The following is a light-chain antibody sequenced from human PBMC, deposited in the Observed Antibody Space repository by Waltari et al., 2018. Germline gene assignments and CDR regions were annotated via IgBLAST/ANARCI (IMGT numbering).Light chain of an antibody. CDR3: QQYHNWPPWT. CDR2: SAS. CDR1: QSISTN. J-gene: IGKJ1*01. Sequence: EIVMTQSPATLSVSPGERATLSCRASQSISTNLAWYQQESGQAPRLLIHSASTRATGIPARFSGSGSGTEFTLTISSLQSEDSGVYYCQQYHNWPPWTFGQGTKVEIK. V-gene: IGKV3-15*01.